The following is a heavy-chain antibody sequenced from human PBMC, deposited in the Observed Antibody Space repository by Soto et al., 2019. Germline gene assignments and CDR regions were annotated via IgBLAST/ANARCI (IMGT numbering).Heavy chain of an antibody. CDR3: SRETLWFGESSKS. CDR2: INGDGSRT. V-gene: IGHV3-74*01. CDR1: GFTFGSYW. J-gene: IGHJ4*02. D-gene: IGHD3-10*01. Sequence: EVQLLESGGGSVQTGGSLRISCAASGFTFGSYWMDWVRQAPGKGLEWVSRINGDGSRTTYADSVKGRFTISRDNAGNTLFLQMNRLRADDSALYYCSRETLWFGESSKSGAQGTLVTVSS.